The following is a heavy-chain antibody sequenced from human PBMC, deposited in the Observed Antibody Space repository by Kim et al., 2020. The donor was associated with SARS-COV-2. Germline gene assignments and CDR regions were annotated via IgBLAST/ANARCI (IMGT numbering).Heavy chain of an antibody. V-gene: IGHV2-5*02. CDR2: IYWDDDK. CDR1: GFSLSTSGVG. CDR3: AHSPSSGWYGDWFDP. Sequence: SGPTLVKPTQTLTLTCTFSGFSLSTSGVGVGWIRQPPGKALEWLALIYWDDDKRYSPSLKSRLTITKVTSKNQVVLTMTNMDPVDTATYYCAHSPSSGWYGDWFDPWGQGTLVTVSS. J-gene: IGHJ5*02. D-gene: IGHD6-19*01.